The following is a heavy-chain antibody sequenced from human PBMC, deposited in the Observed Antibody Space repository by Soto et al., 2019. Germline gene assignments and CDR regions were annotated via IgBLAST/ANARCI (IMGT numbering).Heavy chain of an antibody. Sequence: GGALRLSCSASGFSFSSYAMSWVRPAPGKGLEWVSAISGSGGSTYYEDSVKGRFTISRDNSKNTLYLQMNSLRAEDTAVYYCAKDRIAFDPWGQGTLVTVSS. V-gene: IGHV3-23*01. CDR2: ISGSGGST. CDR1: GFSFSSYA. D-gene: IGHD2-21*01. CDR3: AKDRIAFDP. J-gene: IGHJ5*02.